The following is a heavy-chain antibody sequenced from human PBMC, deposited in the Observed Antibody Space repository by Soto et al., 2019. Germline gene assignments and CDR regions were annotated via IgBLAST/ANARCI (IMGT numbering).Heavy chain of an antibody. V-gene: IGHV1-18*01. CDR1: GYTFTSYG. D-gene: IGHD6-19*01. Sequence: QVQLVQSGAEVKKPGASVKVSCKASGYTFTSYGISWVRQAPGQGLEWMGWISAYSGNTNYAQKLQGRVTMTTDTPTSSAYMELRILRSDDTAVYYCARDVSTSGWYYWFDLWGQGTLVTVSS. J-gene: IGHJ5*02. CDR3: ARDVSTSGWYYWFDL. CDR2: ISAYSGNT.